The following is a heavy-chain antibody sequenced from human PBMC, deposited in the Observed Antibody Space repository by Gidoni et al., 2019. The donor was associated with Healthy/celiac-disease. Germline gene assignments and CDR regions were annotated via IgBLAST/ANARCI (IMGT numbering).Heavy chain of an antibody. D-gene: IGHD6-19*01. CDR1: GGSFSGYY. Sequence: QVQLQQWGAGLLKPSETLSLTCAVYGGSFSGYYWSWIRQPPGKGLEWIGEINHSGSTNYNPSLKSRVTISVDTSKNQFSLKLSSVTAADTAVYYCARGDGSSGWYAYYFDYWGQGTLVTVSS. J-gene: IGHJ4*02. CDR3: ARGDGSSGWYAYYFDY. CDR2: INHSGST. V-gene: IGHV4-34*01.